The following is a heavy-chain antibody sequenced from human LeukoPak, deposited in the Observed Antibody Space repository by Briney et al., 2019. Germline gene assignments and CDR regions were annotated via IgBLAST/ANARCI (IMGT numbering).Heavy chain of an antibody. CDR1: GFTVSSNY. V-gene: IGHV3-7*03. D-gene: IGHD1-26*01. Sequence: GGSLRLSCAASGFTVSSNYMSWVRQAPGKGLEWVANIKQDGSEKYYMDSVKGRFTISRDNAKNSLFLQMNSLRAEDTAAYYCARGDRVGVTTGHFDYWGQGTLVTVSS. J-gene: IGHJ4*02. CDR2: IKQDGSEK. CDR3: ARGDRVGVTTGHFDY.